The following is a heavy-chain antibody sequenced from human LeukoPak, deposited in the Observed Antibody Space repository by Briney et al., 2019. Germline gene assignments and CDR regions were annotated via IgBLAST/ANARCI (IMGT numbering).Heavy chain of an antibody. J-gene: IGHJ3*02. CDR3: ARWDALEERYRDAFDI. CDR1: GGTFSSYA. V-gene: IGHV1-69*13. CDR2: IIPIFGTA. D-gene: IGHD5-12*01. Sequence: GASVKVSCKASGGTFSSYAISWVRQAPGQGLEWMGKIIPIFGTANYAQKFQGIVTITADESTSTAYMELSSLRSEDTAVYYCARWDALEERYRDAFDIWGQGTMVTVSS.